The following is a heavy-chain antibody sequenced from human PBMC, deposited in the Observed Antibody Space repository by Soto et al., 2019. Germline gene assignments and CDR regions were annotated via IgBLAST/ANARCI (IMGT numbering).Heavy chain of an antibody. V-gene: IGHV4-59*08. CDR1: DGSISGHY. CDR3: ARGPYYDLIWNYYYMDV. D-gene: IGHD3-16*01. J-gene: IGHJ6*03. CDR2: MYYSGST. Sequence: QVQLQESGPGLVKPSETLSLSCSVSDGSISGHYWSWVRQTPGKGLEWIGYMYYSGSTNYNPSLKRRVTISVETSKNHFSLRLTSVTAADTAVYHCARGPYYDLIWNYYYMDVWGKGTTVTVSS.